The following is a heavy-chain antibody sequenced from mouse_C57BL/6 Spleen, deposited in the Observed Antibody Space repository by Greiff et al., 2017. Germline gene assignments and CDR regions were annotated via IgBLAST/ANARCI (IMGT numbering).Heavy chain of an antibody. V-gene: IGHV5-4*01. CDR1: GFTFSSYA. J-gene: IGHJ4*01. D-gene: IGHD2-5*01. CDR2: ISAGGSYT. CDR3: TRDWDSNYAMDY. Sequence: EVQRVESGGGLVKPGGSLKLSCAASGFTFSSYAMSWVRQTPEKRLEWVATISAGGSYTYYPDNVKGRFTISRDNAKNKLYQQMSHLRSEDTAMYYCTRDWDSNYAMDYWGQGTSVTVSA.